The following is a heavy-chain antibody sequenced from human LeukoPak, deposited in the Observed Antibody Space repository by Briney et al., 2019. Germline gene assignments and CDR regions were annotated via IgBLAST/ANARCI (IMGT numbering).Heavy chain of an antibody. V-gene: IGHV4-34*01. CDR3: ARQQYYYDSSGYHDY. J-gene: IGHJ4*02. CDR1: GGSFSGYY. CDR2: INHSGST. Sequence: PSETLSLTCAVYGGSFSGYYWSWIRQPPGKGLEWIGEINHSGSTNYNPSLKSRVTISVDTSKNQFSLKLSSVTAADTAVYYCARQQYYYDSSGYHDYWGQGTLVTVSS. D-gene: IGHD3-22*01.